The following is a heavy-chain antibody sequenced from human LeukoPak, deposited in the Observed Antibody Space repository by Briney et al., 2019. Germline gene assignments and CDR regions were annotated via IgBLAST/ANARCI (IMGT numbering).Heavy chain of an antibody. J-gene: IGHJ4*02. D-gene: IGHD3-3*01. CDR3: SKGTDFDFSSGSNCHY. CDR2: ISGSGAGT. Sequence: GGSLRLSCAASGSTFSSYAMNCVRQAPGKGLEWVSGISGSGAGTYYADSVKGRFTISRDNSKDTLYLQMNSLRAEDTAVYYCSKGTDFDFSSGSNCHYWGQGTLVTVSS. CDR1: GSTFSSYA. V-gene: IGHV3-23*01.